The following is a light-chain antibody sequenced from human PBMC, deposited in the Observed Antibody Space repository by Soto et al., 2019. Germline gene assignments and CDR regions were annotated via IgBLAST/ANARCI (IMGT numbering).Light chain of an antibody. J-gene: IGKJ4*01. V-gene: IGKV1-39*01. CDR3: QQTYSTPQS. CDR1: QSIITY. Sequence: DIQMTQSPSSLSASVGDRVTITCRASQSIITYLNWYQQKPGKAPKLLIHGASSLQSGVPSRFSGSGYGTDFSLTINSLQPEDFASYYCQQTYSTPQSFGGGTKVEIK. CDR2: GAS.